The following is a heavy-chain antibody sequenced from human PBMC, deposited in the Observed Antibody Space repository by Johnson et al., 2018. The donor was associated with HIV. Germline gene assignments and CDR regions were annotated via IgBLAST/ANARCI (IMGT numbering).Heavy chain of an antibody. V-gene: IGHV3-33*08. J-gene: IGHJ3*02. D-gene: IGHD3-3*01. CDR3: ARARSGAFDI. Sequence: QVQLVESGGGVVQPGRSLRLSCAASGFTFSSNYMSWVRQAPGKGLEWVAVIWYDGSNKYYADSVKGRFTISRDNSKNTLYLLMNSLRAVDTAVYYCARARSGAFDIWGQGTMVTVSS. CDR1: GFTFSSNY. CDR2: IWYDGSNK.